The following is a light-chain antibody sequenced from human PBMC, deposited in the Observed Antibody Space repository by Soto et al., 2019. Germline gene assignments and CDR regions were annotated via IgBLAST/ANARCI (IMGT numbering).Light chain of an antibody. J-gene: IGKJ4*01. CDR2: GAS. CDR1: QSISSN. CDR3: QQYNRGLT. Sequence: EIVMTQSPDTLSVSPGERATLSCRASQSISSNLAWYQQKPGQAPRLLIYGASTRATGIPARFSGSGSGTEFPLTISSLPSEDFAVYYCQQYNRGLTFGGGTKVEIK. V-gene: IGKV3-15*01.